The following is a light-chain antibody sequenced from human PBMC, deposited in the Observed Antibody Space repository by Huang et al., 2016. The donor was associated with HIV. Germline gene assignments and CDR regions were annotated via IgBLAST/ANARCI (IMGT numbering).Light chain of an antibody. J-gene: IGKJ1*01. CDR2: GAS. Sequence: EIVMTQSPATLSVSPGERATLSCRASQSVSSNLAWYQQKPGQAPRLLIYGASTRATGNPTRFSGSGSGKELTITISSLQSEDFAVYYCQQYNNWPPVTFGQGTKVEIK. V-gene: IGKV3-15*01. CDR1: QSVSSN. CDR3: QQYNNWPPVT.